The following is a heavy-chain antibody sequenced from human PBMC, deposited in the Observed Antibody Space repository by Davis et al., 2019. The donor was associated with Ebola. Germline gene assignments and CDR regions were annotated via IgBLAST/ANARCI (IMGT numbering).Heavy chain of an antibody. CDR3: ARDLPGGDWYFDL. V-gene: IGHV3-7*03. D-gene: IGHD1-14*01. CDR1: GFIFSNYW. Sequence: GESLKISCAASGFIFSNYWMSWVRQAPGKGPEWVAIIKPDEGEKYYVDSVKGRFTISRDNAKNSLFLQMDSLRDDDTALYYCARDLPGGDWYFDLWGRGTLVTVSS. CDR2: IKPDEGEK. J-gene: IGHJ2*01.